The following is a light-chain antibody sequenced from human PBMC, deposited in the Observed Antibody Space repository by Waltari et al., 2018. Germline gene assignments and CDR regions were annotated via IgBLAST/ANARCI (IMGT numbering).Light chain of an antibody. CDR2: WAS. V-gene: IGKV4-1*01. Sequence: IVMTQSPDSLAVSLGERATINCKSSQTILNNSNDKNYRAWYQQKPGQPPRLLICWASTRKSVDPERFSGSWSGTDFTLTISNLQAEDVAFYYCQQYYSRRTFGQGTKVEI. CDR3: QQYYSRRT. CDR1: QTILNNSNDKNY. J-gene: IGKJ1*01.